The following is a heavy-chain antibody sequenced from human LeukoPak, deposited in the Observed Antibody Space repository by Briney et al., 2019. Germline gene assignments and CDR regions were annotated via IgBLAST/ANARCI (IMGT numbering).Heavy chain of an antibody. CDR3: ARAGAWQIDP. Sequence: SETLSLTCTVSGGSTTGYDWSWIRQPPGKGLEWIGCMYYSGSTNYNPSLKSRVTISLDRSNNQFSLRLTSVTAADTAVYYCARAGAWQIDPWGQGTLVAVSS. D-gene: IGHD3-10*01. CDR1: GGSTTGYD. CDR2: MYYSGST. J-gene: IGHJ5*02. V-gene: IGHV4-59*01.